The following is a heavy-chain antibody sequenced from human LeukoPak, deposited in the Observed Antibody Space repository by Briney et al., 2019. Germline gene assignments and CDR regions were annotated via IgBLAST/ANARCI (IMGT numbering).Heavy chain of an antibody. CDR3: ARDADIVVVPAARGVPYMDV. V-gene: IGHV4-31*03. CDR1: GGSISSGGYY. D-gene: IGHD2-2*01. Sequence: PSETLSLTCTVSGGSISSGGYYWSWIRQHPGKGLEWIGYIYYSGSTYYNPSLKSRVTISVDTSKNQFSLKLSSVTAADTAVYYCARDADIVVVPAARGVPYMDVWGKGTTVTVSS. J-gene: IGHJ6*03. CDR2: IYYSGST.